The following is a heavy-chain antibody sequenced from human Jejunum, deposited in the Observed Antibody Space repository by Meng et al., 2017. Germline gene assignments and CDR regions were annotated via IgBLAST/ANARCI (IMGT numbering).Heavy chain of an antibody. CDR2: MHPSSGDT. CDR3: ARGSTRMDDA. J-gene: IGHJ5*02. CDR1: GYTFTTYY. V-gene: IGHV1-8*01. D-gene: IGHD2-15*01. Sequence: QVQLVQSGAEVKKPGASVKVSCRTSGYTFTTYYLNWVRQAPGQGFEWMGWMHPSSGDTDYAQKFQGRVSMTRDTSINTAYLELYSLRSEDTAVYYCARGSTRMDDAWGQGTLVTVSS.